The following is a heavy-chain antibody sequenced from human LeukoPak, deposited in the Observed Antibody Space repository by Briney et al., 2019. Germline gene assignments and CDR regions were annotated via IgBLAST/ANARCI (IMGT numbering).Heavy chain of an antibody. CDR2: IYHSGST. Sequence: SETLSLTCTVSGGSISSGGYYWSWIRQPPGKGLEWIGYIYHSGSTYYNPSLKSRVTISVDRSKNQFSLKLSSVTAADTAVYYCASSSEYEVPTGYWGQGTLVTVSS. CDR1: GGSISSGGYY. CDR3: ASSSEYEVPTGY. V-gene: IGHV4-30-2*01. D-gene: IGHD3-10*01. J-gene: IGHJ4*02.